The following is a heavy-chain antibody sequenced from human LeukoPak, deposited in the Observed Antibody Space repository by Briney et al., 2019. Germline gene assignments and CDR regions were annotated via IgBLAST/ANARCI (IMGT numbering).Heavy chain of an antibody. CDR2: TYYRSKWYN. CDR3: ARDYYYGMDV. Sequence: SQTLSLTCAISGDSVSSYSAAWNWLRQSPSIGLEWQGRTYYRSKWYNEYAVSVKSRITINPDTSKNQFSLHLNSVTPEDTAVYYCARDYYYGMDVWGQGTTVTVSS. CDR1: GDSVSSYSAA. J-gene: IGHJ6*02. V-gene: IGHV6-1*01.